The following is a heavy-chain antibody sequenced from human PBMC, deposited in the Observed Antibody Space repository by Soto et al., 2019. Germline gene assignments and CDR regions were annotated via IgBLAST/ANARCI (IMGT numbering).Heavy chain of an antibody. Sequence: QAQLQESGPGLVKPSETLSLTCTVSGGSVSSGGSFWSWIRQPPGKKGLEWIGYIYYRGSTNYNPSRKSRATISVDSSKNQFSLKLSSVTATDTAVYYCARRVLEGGIDWGQGILVTVSS. CDR2: IYYRGST. J-gene: IGHJ4*02. CDR1: GGSVSSGGSF. D-gene: IGHD3-16*02. CDR3: ARRVLEGGID. V-gene: IGHV4-61*08.